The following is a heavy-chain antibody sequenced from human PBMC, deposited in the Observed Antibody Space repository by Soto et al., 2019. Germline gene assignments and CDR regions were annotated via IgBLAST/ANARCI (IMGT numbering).Heavy chain of an antibody. CDR1: GYTFTGYY. D-gene: IGHD6-13*01. V-gene: IGHV1-2*04. J-gene: IGHJ6*02. CDR2: INPNSGGT. CDR3: ARIPSSWFDYYYGMDV. Sequence: ASVKVSCKASGYTFTGYYMHWVRQAPGQGLEWMGWINPNSGGTNYAQKFQGWVTMTRDTSISTAYMELSRLRSDDTAVYYCARIPSSWFDYYYGMDVWGQGTTVTVSS.